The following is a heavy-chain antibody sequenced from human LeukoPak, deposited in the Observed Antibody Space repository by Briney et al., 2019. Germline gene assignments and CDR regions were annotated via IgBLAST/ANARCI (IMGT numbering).Heavy chain of an antibody. Sequence: PGGSLRLSCAASGFTFSSYGMSWVRQAPGKGLEWVASIKQDGSEKYYVDSVKGRFTISRDNAENSLYLQMNSLRADDTAFYYCARPLLYYYGSETYFWFDPWGQGTLVTVSS. CDR2: IKQDGSEK. CDR3: ARPLLYYYGSETYFWFDP. V-gene: IGHV3-7*01. D-gene: IGHD3-10*01. CDR1: GFTFSSYG. J-gene: IGHJ5*02.